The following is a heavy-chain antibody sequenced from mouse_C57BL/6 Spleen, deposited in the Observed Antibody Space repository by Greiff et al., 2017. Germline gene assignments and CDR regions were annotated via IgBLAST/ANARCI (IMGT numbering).Heavy chain of an antibody. CDR3: AIEGPNWDVEGYFDY. V-gene: IGHV1-15*01. D-gene: IGHD4-1*01. CDR2: IDPETGGT. Sequence: VHVQQSGAELVRPGASVTLSCKASGYTFTDYEMHWVKQTPVHGLEWIGAIDPETGGTDYNQKFKGKAILTVDKSSITSYIELRRLTSEDSAVYYCAIEGPNWDVEGYFDYWGQGTTLTVSS. J-gene: IGHJ2*01. CDR1: GYTFTDYE.